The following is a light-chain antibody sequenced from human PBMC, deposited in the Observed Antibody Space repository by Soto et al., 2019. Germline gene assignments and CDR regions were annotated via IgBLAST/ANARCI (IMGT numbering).Light chain of an antibody. V-gene: IGKV1-33*01. Sequence: DIQMTQSPASLSASVGDRVTITCQASQDISNFLNWYRQKPGEAPNLLIYDASTLETRVPLRFSGSGYGSYFSFTISSLQPEDVATYYCQQYKSLPLTFGGGTKVDIK. CDR2: DAS. CDR1: QDISNF. J-gene: IGKJ4*01. CDR3: QQYKSLPLT.